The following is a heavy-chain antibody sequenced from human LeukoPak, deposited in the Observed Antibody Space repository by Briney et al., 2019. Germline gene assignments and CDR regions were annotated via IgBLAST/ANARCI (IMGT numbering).Heavy chain of an antibody. CDR1: GCTFTSYA. CDR3: ARDRDTAMVANWFDP. CDR2: INAGNGNT. D-gene: IGHD5-18*01. J-gene: IGHJ5*02. V-gene: IGHV1-3*01. Sequence: ASVKVSCKASGCTFTSYAMHWVRQAPGQRLEWMGWINAGNGNTKYSQKFQGRVTITRDTSASTAYMELSSLRSEDTAVYYCARDRDTAMVANWFDPWGQGTLVTVSS.